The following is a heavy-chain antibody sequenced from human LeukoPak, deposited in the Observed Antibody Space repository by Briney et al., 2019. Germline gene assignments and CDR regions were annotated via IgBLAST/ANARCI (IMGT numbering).Heavy chain of an antibody. J-gene: IGHJ4*02. V-gene: IGHV3-23*01. CDR3: AKMAHARHYFDY. CDR2: ISGSGGST. Sequence: GGSLRLSCAASGFTFSSYAMSWVREAPGKGLEWVSAISGSGGSTYYADSVKGRFTISIDNSKNTLYLQMNSLRAEDTAVYYCAKMAHARHYFDYWGQGTLVTVSS. CDR1: GFTFSSYA. D-gene: IGHD5-24*01.